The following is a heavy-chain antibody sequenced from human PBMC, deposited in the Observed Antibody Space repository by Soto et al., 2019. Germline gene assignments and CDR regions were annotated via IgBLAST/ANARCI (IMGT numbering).Heavy chain of an antibody. CDR3: ARYIPGVRYYGMDV. J-gene: IGHJ6*02. CDR1: GFTFSSHA. CDR2: VSGSGAST. Sequence: GSLRLSCAGSGFTFSSHAMSWVRLAPGKGLEWVSAVSGSGASTYYADSVKGRFTISRDNSENTLFLQMNSLSAEDTAVYYCARYIPGVRYYGMDVWGQGTTVTVSS. D-gene: IGHD2-2*01. V-gene: IGHV3-23*01.